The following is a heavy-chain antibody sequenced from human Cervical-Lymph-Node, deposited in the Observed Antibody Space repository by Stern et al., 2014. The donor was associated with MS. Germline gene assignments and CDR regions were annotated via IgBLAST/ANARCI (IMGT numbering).Heavy chain of an antibody. D-gene: IGHD3-10*01. CDR1: GFTFSSFG. V-gene: IGHV3-30*18. Sequence: VQLLESGGGVVQPGRSLRLSCAASGFTFSSFGMHWVRQAPGTGLEWVAFISYDGSNKYYADSVKGRFTISRDNSRNTLYLQMNSLRAEDTAVYYCAKDLFRGVPGSPLVYWGQGTLVTVSS. J-gene: IGHJ4*02. CDR2: ISYDGSNK. CDR3: AKDLFRGVPGSPLVY.